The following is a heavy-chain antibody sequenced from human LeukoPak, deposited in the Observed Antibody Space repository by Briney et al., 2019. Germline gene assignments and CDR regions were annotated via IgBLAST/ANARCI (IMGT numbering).Heavy chain of an antibody. J-gene: IGHJ3*02. Sequence: GGSLRLSCAASGFTFSSYGMHWVRQAPGKGLEWVSVIYSGGSTYYSDSVKGRFTISRDNSKNTLYLQMNSLRAEDTAVYYCARELNYYDSSGYRDDAFDIWGQGTMVTVSS. V-gene: IGHV3-53*01. CDR2: IYSGGST. CDR1: GFTFSSYG. CDR3: ARELNYYDSSGYRDDAFDI. D-gene: IGHD3-22*01.